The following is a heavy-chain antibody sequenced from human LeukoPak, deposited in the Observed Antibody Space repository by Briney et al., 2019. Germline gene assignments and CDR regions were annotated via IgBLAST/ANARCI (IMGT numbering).Heavy chain of an antibody. V-gene: IGHV3-21*01. J-gene: IGHJ4*02. Sequence: GGSLRLSCAASGFTFRSFSLHWVRQPPGKGLEWVSSISGSSSSIYYAGSVNGRFTVSRDNAESTVFLHMSSLRVEDTATYYCARGPHGDLDYWGQGTLVAVSS. CDR2: ISGSSSSI. CDR1: GFTFRSFS. CDR3: ARGPHGDLDY. D-gene: IGHD4-17*01.